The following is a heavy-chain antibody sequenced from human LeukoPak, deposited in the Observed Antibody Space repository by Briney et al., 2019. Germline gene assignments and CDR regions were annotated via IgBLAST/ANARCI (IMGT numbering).Heavy chain of an antibody. CDR3: ARLRALSGHRGAFDI. CDR2: VYYTGNA. D-gene: IGHD5/OR15-5a*01. J-gene: IGHJ3*02. CDR1: GDSISNHIYY. Sequence: PSETLSLTCAVSGDSISNHIYYWDWIRQTPGKGLEWIGAVYYTGNAYYNPSLKSRVTISVDTSDNPFSLHLSSVNAADTAIYYCARLRALSGHRGAFDIWGQGTLVTVSS. V-gene: IGHV4-39*01.